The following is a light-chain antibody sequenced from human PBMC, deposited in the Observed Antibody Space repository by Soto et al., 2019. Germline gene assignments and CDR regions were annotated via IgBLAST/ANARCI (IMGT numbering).Light chain of an antibody. Sequence: EIVMTQSPATLSVSPGETATLSCRASQSVSRYLAWYQHRPGQAPKLLIYDASTRATGIPARFSGSGSGTEFTLTSSGRQSEDFAVYSCQQCSDWPLFTFGQGTRLEIK. CDR3: QQCSDWPLFT. CDR2: DAS. J-gene: IGKJ5*01. CDR1: QSVSRY. V-gene: IGKV3-15*01.